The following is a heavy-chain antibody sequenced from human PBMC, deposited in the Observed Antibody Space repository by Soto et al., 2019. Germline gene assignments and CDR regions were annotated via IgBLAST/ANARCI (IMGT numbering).Heavy chain of an antibody. CDR1: GGSFSGYY. Sequence: SETLSLTCAVYGGSFSGYYWSWIRQPPGKGLEWIGEINHSGSTNYNPSLKSRVTISVDTSKNQFSLKLSSVTAADTAVYYCARALQDLVAATPGWFDPWGQGALVTVSS. V-gene: IGHV4-34*01. CDR3: ARALQDLVAATPGWFDP. J-gene: IGHJ5*02. D-gene: IGHD2-15*01. CDR2: INHSGST.